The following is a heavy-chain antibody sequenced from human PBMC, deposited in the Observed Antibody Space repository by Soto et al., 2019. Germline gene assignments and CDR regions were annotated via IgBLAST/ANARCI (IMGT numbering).Heavy chain of an antibody. CDR1: GGSISSYY. CDR3: ARDLEYYDFWSGYLGAFDI. J-gene: IGHJ3*02. V-gene: IGHV4-59*01. Sequence: SETLSLTCTVSGGSISSYYWSWIRQPPGKGLEWIGYIYYSGSTNYNPSLKSRVTISVDTSKNQSSLKLSSVTAADTAVYYCARDLEYYDFWSGYLGAFDIWGQGTMVTVSS. CDR2: IYYSGST. D-gene: IGHD3-3*01.